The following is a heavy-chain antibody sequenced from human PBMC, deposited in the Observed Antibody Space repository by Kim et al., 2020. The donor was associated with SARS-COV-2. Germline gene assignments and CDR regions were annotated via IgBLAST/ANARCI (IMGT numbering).Heavy chain of an antibody. Sequence: ASVKVSCKTSGYTFTTYYMHWVRQAPGQGLEWMGIINPSNNSTTYAQSFQGRVTMTRDTSTSTVYMQLSSLRSEDTAVYYCARGEWVAYGDYGGVFDYWGQGTLVTVSS. V-gene: IGHV1-46*01. D-gene: IGHD4-17*01. J-gene: IGHJ4*02. CDR3: ARGEWVAYGDYGGVFDY. CDR1: GYTFTTYY. CDR2: INPSNNST.